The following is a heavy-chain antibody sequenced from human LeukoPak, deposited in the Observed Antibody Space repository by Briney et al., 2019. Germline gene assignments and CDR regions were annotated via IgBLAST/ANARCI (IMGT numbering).Heavy chain of an antibody. Sequence: GGSLRLSCAASGFTFNSYSMNWVRQAPGKGLEWVSSISSSSSYIYYADSVKGRFTISRDNAKNSLYLQMNSLRAEDTAVYYCARGYMVRGVIIPFWSQGTLVTVSS. V-gene: IGHV3-21*01. J-gene: IGHJ4*02. D-gene: IGHD3-10*01. CDR3: ARGYMVRGVIIPF. CDR2: ISSSSSYI. CDR1: GFTFNSYS.